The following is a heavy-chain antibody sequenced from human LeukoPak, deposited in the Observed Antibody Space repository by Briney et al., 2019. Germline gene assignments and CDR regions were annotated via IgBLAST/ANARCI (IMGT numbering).Heavy chain of an antibody. CDR3: ARDGGYCSSISCHFDY. J-gene: IGHJ4*02. CDR1: GFTFSTYA. Sequence: GGSLSFSCAASGFTFSTYAMHWVRQAPGKGLEYVSAISSNGGNTYYEDSVKGRLTISRDNSKNTLYLQMGSLRAEDMAVYYCARDGGYCSSISCHFDYWGQGTLVTVSS. V-gene: IGHV3-64*02. CDR2: ISSNGGNT. D-gene: IGHD2-2*01.